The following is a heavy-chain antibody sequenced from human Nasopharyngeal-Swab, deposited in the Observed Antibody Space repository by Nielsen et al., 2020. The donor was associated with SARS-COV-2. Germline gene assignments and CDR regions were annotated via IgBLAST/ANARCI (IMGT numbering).Heavy chain of an antibody. V-gene: IGHV3-21*01. Sequence: GESLKISCAAPGFTFSSYSMNWVRQAPGKGLEWVSSISSSSSYIYYADSVKGRFTISRDNAKNSLYLQMNSLRAEDTAVYYCARGAYDYVWGSYRPIDYWGQGTLVTVSS. CDR2: ISSSSSYI. CDR1: GFTFSSYS. J-gene: IGHJ4*02. CDR3: ARGAYDYVWGSYRPIDY. D-gene: IGHD3-16*02.